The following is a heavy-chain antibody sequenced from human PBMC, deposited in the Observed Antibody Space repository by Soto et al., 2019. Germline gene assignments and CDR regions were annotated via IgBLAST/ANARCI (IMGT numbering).Heavy chain of an antibody. CDR1: GGTFSSYA. CDR3: ARATRLGYCSSTSCRTGAFDI. J-gene: IGHJ3*02. CDR2: IIPIFGTA. Sequence: QVQLVQSGAEVKKPGSSVKVSCKASGGTFSSYAISWVRQAPGQGLEWMGGIIPIFGTANYAQKFQGRVTITAGKYTSTAYMELSSLRSEDTAVYYCARATRLGYCSSTSCRTGAFDIWGQGTMVTVSS. D-gene: IGHD2-2*01. V-gene: IGHV1-69*06.